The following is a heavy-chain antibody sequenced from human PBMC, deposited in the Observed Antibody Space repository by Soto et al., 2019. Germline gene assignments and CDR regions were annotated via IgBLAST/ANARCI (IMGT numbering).Heavy chain of an antibody. CDR1: GDSISTNSYS. V-gene: IGHV4-39*07. J-gene: IGHJ6*02. Sequence: SETLSLTCTVSGDSISTNSYSWGWIRQPPGQGLEWIGLFYYSGSTHYNPSLKSRLTVSVDTSKNQFSLKLSSVTAADTAVYYCARSPDSSGYYPRWYYYGMDVWGQGTTVTVSS. D-gene: IGHD3-22*01. CDR2: FYYSGST. CDR3: ARSPDSSGYYPRWYYYGMDV.